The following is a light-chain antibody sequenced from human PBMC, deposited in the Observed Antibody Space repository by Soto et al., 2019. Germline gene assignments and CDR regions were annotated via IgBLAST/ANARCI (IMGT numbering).Light chain of an antibody. Sequence: QSALTQPRSVSGSPRQSVTISCTGTSSDVGGYNYVSWYQQHPGKAPKLMIYDVSKRPSGVPDRFSGSKSGNTASLTISGLQAEDEADYYCCSYAGSYTFGVVFGGGTKLTVL. CDR2: DVS. CDR3: CSYAGSYTFGVV. V-gene: IGLV2-11*01. CDR1: SSDVGGYNY. J-gene: IGLJ2*01.